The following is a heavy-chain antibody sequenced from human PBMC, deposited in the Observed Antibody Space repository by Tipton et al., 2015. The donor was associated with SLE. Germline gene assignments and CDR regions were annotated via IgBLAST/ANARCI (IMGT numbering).Heavy chain of an antibody. CDR1: GGSISSYY. Sequence: TLSLTCTVSGGSISSYYWSWIRQPPGKGLEWIGYIYYSGSTNYNPSLKSRVTISVDTSKNQFSLKLSSVTAADTAVYYCARHGSLYSGSYYHYYGMDVWGQGTTVTVSS. V-gene: IGHV4-59*08. CDR3: ARHGSLYSGSYYHYYGMDV. D-gene: IGHD1-26*01. J-gene: IGHJ6*02. CDR2: IYYSGST.